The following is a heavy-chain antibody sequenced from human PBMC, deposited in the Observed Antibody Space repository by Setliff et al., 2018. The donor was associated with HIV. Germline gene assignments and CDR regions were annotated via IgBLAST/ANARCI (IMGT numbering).Heavy chain of an antibody. CDR1: GDTLSIHP. V-gene: IGHV1-69*05. Sequence: SVKVSCKTSGDTLSIHPISWVRQAPGRGLDWMGGIIPAFGTANYAQKFQDRVTITTDESTTTVFMELTGLRSEDTAVYYCALPYCGGGNCWSSASLPPAGWFDPWGQGTLVTVSS. D-gene: IGHD2-15*01. CDR2: IIPAFGTA. J-gene: IGHJ5*02. CDR3: ALPYCGGGNCWSSASLPPAGWFDP.